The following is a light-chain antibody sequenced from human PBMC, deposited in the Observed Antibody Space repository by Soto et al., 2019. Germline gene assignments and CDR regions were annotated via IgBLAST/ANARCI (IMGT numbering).Light chain of an antibody. J-gene: IGKJ1*01. CDR1: QSISRW. Sequence: DIQMTQSPSTLSASVGDRVTITCRASQSISRWLAWHQQKPGKAPRLLIYDASNLQRGVPSRFSGSGSGTEFTLTITSLQPEDFDTYYCQQYNDYSGMFGQGTKVEIK. CDR3: QQYNDYSGM. V-gene: IGKV1-5*01. CDR2: DAS.